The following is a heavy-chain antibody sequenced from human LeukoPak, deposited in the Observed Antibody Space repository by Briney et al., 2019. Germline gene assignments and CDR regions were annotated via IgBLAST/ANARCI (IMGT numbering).Heavy chain of an antibody. V-gene: IGHV1-2*02. CDR2: INPNSGGT. Sequence: ASVKVSCKASGGTFSSYAISWVRQAPGQGLEWMGWINPNSGGTNYAQKFQGRVTMTRDTSISTAYMELSRLRSDDTAVYYCARDPGGSVAFDIWGQGTMVTVSS. CDR1: GGTFSSYA. J-gene: IGHJ3*02. CDR3: ARDPGGSVAFDI. D-gene: IGHD1-26*01.